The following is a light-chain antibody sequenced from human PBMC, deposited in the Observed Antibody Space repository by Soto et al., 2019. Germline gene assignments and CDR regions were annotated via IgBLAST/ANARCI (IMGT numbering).Light chain of an antibody. CDR1: QSFSSTF. V-gene: IGKV3-20*01. Sequence: EIVLTQSPGSLSLSPGERATLSCRASQSFSSTFFAWYQQKPGQAPRLLIYGASSRATGIPDRFSGSGSGTDFTLTISTLEPEDFAVYYCQQYARSVTFGQGTKVEIK. CDR3: QQYARSVT. J-gene: IGKJ1*01. CDR2: GAS.